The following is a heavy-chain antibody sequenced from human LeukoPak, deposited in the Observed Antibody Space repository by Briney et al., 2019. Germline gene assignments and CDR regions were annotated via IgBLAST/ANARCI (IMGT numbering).Heavy chain of an antibody. D-gene: IGHD3-9*01. CDR3: AKGLTNLGDD. V-gene: IGHV3-23*01. CDR1: GFTFSSYV. J-gene: IGHJ4*02. Sequence: GGSLRLSCAASGFTFSSYVMSWVRQAPGKGLEWVSSISNSGGSTYYADSVKGRFTISRDNSKNTLYLQMNSLRAEDTAVYYCAKGLTNLGDDWGQGTLVTVSS. CDR2: ISNSGGST.